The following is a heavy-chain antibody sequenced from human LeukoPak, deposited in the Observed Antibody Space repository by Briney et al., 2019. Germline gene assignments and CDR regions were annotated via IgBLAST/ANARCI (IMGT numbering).Heavy chain of an antibody. V-gene: IGHV3-11*01. CDR3: ARGYSNYGY. CDR2: SSSGNNII. Sequence: PGGSLRLSCAASGFTFSDYYMSWIRQAPGKGLEWVSCSSSGNNIIYYADSVKGRFTTSRDNAKNSLYLQMNSLRADDTAVYYCARGYSNYGYWGQGTLVTVSS. CDR1: GFTFSDYY. D-gene: IGHD4-11*01. J-gene: IGHJ4*02.